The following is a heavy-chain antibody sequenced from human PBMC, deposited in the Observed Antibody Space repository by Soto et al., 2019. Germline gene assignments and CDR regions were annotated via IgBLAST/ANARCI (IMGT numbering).Heavy chain of an antibody. D-gene: IGHD3-10*01. V-gene: IGHV3-7*01. CDR3: ARALVHGGDF. CDR1: GFTFSNYW. CDR2: IKQDGSET. J-gene: IGHJ4*02. Sequence: GGSLRLSCAASGFTFSNYWMAWVRQAPGKGLEWVANIKQDGSETNFVDSVKGRLTISRDNAKNSLHLQMNSLRAEDTAVYYCARALVHGGDFWGQGTLVTVSS.